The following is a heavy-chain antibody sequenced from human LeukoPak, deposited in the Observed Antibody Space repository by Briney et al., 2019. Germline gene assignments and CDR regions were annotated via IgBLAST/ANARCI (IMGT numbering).Heavy chain of an antibody. V-gene: IGHV4-4*07. Sequence: SETLSLTCTVSGGSISSYYWSWIRQPAGKGLEWIGRIYTSGSTNYNPSLKSRVTMSVDTSKNQFSLKLSSVTAADTAVYYCAREASAAITTGMDVWGQGTAVTVSS. CDR2: IYTSGST. CDR1: GGSISSYY. J-gene: IGHJ6*02. D-gene: IGHD6-13*01. CDR3: AREASAAITTGMDV.